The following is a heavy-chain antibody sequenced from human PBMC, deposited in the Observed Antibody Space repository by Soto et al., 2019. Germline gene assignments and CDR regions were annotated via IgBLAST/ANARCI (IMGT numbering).Heavy chain of an antibody. CDR2: IYYSGST. D-gene: IGHD1-1*01. CDR1: GGSISSYY. CDR3: ARLDRTTEDAFDI. J-gene: IGHJ3*02. V-gene: IGHV4-59*08. Sequence: SETLSLTCTVSGGSISSYYWSWIRQPPGKGLEWIGSIYYSGSTNYNPSLKSRVTISVDTSKNQFSLKLSSVTAADTAVYYCARLDRTTEDAFDIWGQGTMVTVSS.